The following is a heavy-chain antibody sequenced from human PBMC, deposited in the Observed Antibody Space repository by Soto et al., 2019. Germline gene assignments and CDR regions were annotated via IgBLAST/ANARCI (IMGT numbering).Heavy chain of an antibody. CDR2: INHSGST. Sequence: ETLSLTCAVYGGSFSGYYWSWIRQPPGKGLEWIGEINHSGSTNYNPSLKSRVTISVDTSKNQFSLKLSSVTAADTAVYYCARRDFWSGYNWFDPWGQGTLVTVSS. CDR3: ARRDFWSGYNWFDP. J-gene: IGHJ5*02. D-gene: IGHD3-3*01. V-gene: IGHV4-34*01. CDR1: GGSFSGYY.